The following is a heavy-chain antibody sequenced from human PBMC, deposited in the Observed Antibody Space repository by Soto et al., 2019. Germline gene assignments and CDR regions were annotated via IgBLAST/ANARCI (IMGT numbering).Heavy chain of an antibody. CDR1: GFIFSNFG. Sequence: QVQLVESGGGVVQPGGSLTLSCAASGFIFSNFGMHWVRQAPGKGLEWLAVISYDGNKRYYSDSVKGRFTISRDNSDNTLYLQMNTLKADDTAVYFCAKYRRIAYYYMDVWGRGSTVTVSS. J-gene: IGHJ6*03. CDR3: AKYRRIAYYYMDV. V-gene: IGHV3-30*18. D-gene: IGHD2-15*01. CDR2: ISYDGNKR.